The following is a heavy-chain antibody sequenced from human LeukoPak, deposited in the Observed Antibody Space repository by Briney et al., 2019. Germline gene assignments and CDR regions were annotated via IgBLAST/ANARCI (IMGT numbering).Heavy chain of an antibody. CDR1: GFTFSSYW. V-gene: IGHV3-74*01. CDR3: ARGDYDFWSGYSVDY. D-gene: IGHD3-3*01. Sequence: PGGSLRLSCAASGFTFSSYWMHWVRQAPGKGLVWVSRINSDGSSTTYAYSVNGRFTISSDNAKNTLYLQMNSLRAEDTAVYYCARGDYDFWSGYSVDYWGQGTVVTVSS. CDR2: INSDGSST. J-gene: IGHJ4*02.